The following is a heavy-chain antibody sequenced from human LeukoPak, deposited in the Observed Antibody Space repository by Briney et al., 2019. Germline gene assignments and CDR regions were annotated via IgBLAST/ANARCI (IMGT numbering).Heavy chain of an antibody. Sequence: GGSLRLSCAASEFSVGSNYMTWVRQAPGKGLEWVSAISGSGGSTYYADSVKGRFTISRDNSKNTLYLQMNSLRAEDTAVYYCAKPTDFYYYYYYMDVWGKGTTVTVSS. CDR2: ISGSGGST. V-gene: IGHV3-23*01. CDR3: AKPTDFYYYYYYMDV. J-gene: IGHJ6*03. CDR1: EFSVGSNY.